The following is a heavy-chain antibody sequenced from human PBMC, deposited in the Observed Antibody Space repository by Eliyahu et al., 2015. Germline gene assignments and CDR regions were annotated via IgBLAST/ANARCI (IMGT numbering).Heavy chain of an antibody. CDR2: TYYRSKWYN. D-gene: IGHD3-10*01. CDR3: ARGMDSAFDI. V-gene: IGHV6-1*01. CDR1: GXRFPNNNAA. Sequence: QVQVQQSGPGLVKPSQTLXXXXTFXGXRFPNNNAAWNWNRQSPSRGLEWLGRTYYRSKWYNDYASSVKSRIAINPDTSKNQFSLHLNSVTPEDTAVYYCARGMDSAFDIWGQGTMVTVSS. J-gene: IGHJ3*02.